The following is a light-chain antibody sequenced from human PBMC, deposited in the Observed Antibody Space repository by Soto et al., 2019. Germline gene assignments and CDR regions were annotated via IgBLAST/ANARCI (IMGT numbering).Light chain of an antibody. J-gene: IGKJ1*01. CDR1: QSVSSY. V-gene: IGKV3-20*01. Sequence: LYIRASQSVSSYLAWYQQKPGQAPRLLIYDASNRATGIPARFSGSGSETDLTFTLSILEPEDFRVYFCLLFGSSQAFGEGTKVDI. CDR3: LLFGSSQA. CDR2: DAS.